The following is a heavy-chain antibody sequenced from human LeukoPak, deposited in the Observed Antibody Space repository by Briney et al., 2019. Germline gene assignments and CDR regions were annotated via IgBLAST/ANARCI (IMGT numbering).Heavy chain of an antibody. CDR3: GRGLTYFAGYYYMDV. D-gene: IGHD2/OR15-2a*01. Sequence: SETLSLTCAVSGGSFSSYYWSWIRQPPGKGLEWIGDINYSGSTNYNPSLKSRVTISVDTSKNQFSLKLSSVTAADTAVFYCGRGLTYFAGYYYMDVWGKGTTVTVSS. J-gene: IGHJ6*03. V-gene: IGHV4-34*01. CDR1: GGSFSSYY. CDR2: INYSGST.